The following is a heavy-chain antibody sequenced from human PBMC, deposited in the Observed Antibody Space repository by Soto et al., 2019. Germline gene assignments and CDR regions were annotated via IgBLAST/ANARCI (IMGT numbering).Heavy chain of an antibody. CDR1: GYTFSTYG. Sequence: ASVKVSCKASGYTFSTYGISWVRQAPGQGLEWMGWISAYNGNTNYAQKLQGRVTMTTDTSTSTAYMELRSLRSDDTAVYYCARPRGYDLHYYYYDMDVWGQGTTVTVSS. CDR2: ISAYNGNT. CDR3: ARPRGYDLHYYYYDMDV. D-gene: IGHD5-12*01. J-gene: IGHJ6*02. V-gene: IGHV1-18*01.